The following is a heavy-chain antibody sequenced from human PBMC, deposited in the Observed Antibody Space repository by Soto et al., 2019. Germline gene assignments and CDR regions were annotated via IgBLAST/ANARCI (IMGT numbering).Heavy chain of an antibody. CDR1: GGTFSSYA. Sequence: QVQLVQSGAEVKKPGSSVKVSCKASGGTFSSYAISWVRQAPGQGLEWMGGNIPIFGTANYAQKFPGRVTITAGESPGAAYMELSSLRSEDTAVYYGARIPPGGDLDSWGQGTLVTVSS. J-gene: IGHJ5*01. CDR3: ARIPPGGDLDS. D-gene: IGHD2-21*02. CDR2: NIPIFGTA. V-gene: IGHV1-69*12.